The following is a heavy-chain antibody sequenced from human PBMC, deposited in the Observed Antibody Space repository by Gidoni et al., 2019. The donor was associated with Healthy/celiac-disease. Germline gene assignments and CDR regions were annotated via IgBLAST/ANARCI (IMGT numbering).Heavy chain of an antibody. CDR1: GLTFSSYG. D-gene: IGHD6-13*01. Sequence: QVKLVESGGGVVQPGRSLRLSCAAYGLTFSSYGLPWVRQAPGKGLEGVAVIWYDGSNRYYADSVKGRFTISRDNSKNTLYLQMNSLRAEDTAVYYCARERQQLAVFDYWGQGTLVTVSS. CDR2: IWYDGSNR. V-gene: IGHV3-33*01. CDR3: ARERQQLAVFDY. J-gene: IGHJ4*02.